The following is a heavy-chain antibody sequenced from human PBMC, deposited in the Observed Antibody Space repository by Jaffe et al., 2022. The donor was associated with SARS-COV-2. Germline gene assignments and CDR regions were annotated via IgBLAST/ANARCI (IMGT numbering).Heavy chain of an antibody. D-gene: IGHD6-6*01. CDR3: VTRSGSLSTLGAFDH. J-gene: IGHJ4*02. V-gene: IGHV3-48*01. CDR2: ISMSGDTI. CDR1: GFSFSSYS. Sequence: EVQLVESGGSLVQPGGSLRLSCAASGFSFSSYSMTWVRQAPGKGLQWISYISMSGDTIYYLDSVRGRFTISRDNAKNSLFLQMNSLTVEDTAVYYCVTRSGSLSTLGAFDHWGPGTQVTVSS.